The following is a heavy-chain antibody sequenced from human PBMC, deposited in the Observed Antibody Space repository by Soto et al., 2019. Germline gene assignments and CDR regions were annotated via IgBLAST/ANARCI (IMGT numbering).Heavy chain of an antibody. Sequence: ASVKVSCKASGYTFTSYGISWVRQAPGQGLEWMGWISAYNGNTDYAQKLQGRVTMTTDTSTSTAYMELRSLRSDDTAVYYCARDRGSGYAADYWGQGALVTVSS. D-gene: IGHD5-12*01. V-gene: IGHV1-18*01. J-gene: IGHJ4*02. CDR2: ISAYNGNT. CDR3: ARDRGSGYAADY. CDR1: GYTFTSYG.